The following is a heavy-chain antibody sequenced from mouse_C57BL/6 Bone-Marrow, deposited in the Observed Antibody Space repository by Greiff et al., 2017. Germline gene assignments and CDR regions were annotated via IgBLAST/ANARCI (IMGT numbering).Heavy chain of an antibody. CDR1: GYTFTDYY. Sequence: EVQLQQSGPELVKPGASVKISCKASGYTFTDYYMNWVKQSHGKSLEWIGDINPNNGGTSYNQKFKGKATLTVDKSSSTAYMELRSLTSEDSAVYYCARGDDYGYCAMDYWGQGTSVTVSS. J-gene: IGHJ4*01. CDR3: ARGDDYGYCAMDY. CDR2: INPNNGGT. V-gene: IGHV1-26*01. D-gene: IGHD2-4*01.